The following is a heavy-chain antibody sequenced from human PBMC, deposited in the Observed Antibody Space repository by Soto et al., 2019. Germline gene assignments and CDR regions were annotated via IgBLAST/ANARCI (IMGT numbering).Heavy chain of an antibody. CDR2: INAGNGHT. V-gene: IGHV1-3*01. D-gene: IGHD2-8*01. CDR3: AKNGQPPYYYYGMDV. Sequence: ASVKVSCKASGYTFTSYAMHWVRQAPGQRLEWMGWINAGNGHTKYSQKFQGRVTITRDTSASTAYMELTSLTSDDRAVYYCAKNGQPPYYYYGMDVWGQGTTVTV. CDR1: GYTFTSYA. J-gene: IGHJ6*02.